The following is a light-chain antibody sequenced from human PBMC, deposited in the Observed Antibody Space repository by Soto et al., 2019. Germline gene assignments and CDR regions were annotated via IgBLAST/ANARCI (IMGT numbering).Light chain of an antibody. CDR2: DAS. CDR3: QQRSNWPLT. J-gene: IGKJ4*01. CDR1: QSISSY. V-gene: IGKV3-11*01. Sequence: EIVLTQSPATLSLSPGDRATLSCRASQSISSYLGWYQQKPGQAPKLLIYDASNWATGIPSRFSGSGSGTDFTLTISSLQPEDFAVYYCQQRSNWPLTFGGGTKVEIK.